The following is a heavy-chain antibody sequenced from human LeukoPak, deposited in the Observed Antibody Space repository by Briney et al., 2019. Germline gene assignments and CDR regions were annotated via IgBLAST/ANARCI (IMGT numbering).Heavy chain of an antibody. CDR1: GFTFSSYS. CDR3: ARGFGRFGHRFGY. V-gene: IGHV3-21*06. CDR2: ISSSSSYI. D-gene: IGHD3-10*01. J-gene: IGHJ4*02. Sequence: GGSLRLSCAASGFTFSSYSMNWVRQAPGKGLEWVSSISSSSSYIYYADSVKGRFTISRDNAKNSLSLQMNGLRVEDTAVYYCARGFGRFGHRFGYLGQGTLVTVSS.